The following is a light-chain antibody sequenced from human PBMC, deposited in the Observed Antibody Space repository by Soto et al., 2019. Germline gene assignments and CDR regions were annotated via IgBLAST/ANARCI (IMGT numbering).Light chain of an antibody. J-gene: IGKJ1*01. Sequence: DIQMTQSPSSLSASVGDRVTITCQASQDISNYINWYQQKPGKAPQLLIYAASNLETGVPSRFSGSGLGTDFTLTISSLQPEDFATYYCQQSYKSPRTFGQGTRVEV. CDR1: QDISNY. CDR2: AAS. V-gene: IGKV1-33*01. CDR3: QQSYKSPRT.